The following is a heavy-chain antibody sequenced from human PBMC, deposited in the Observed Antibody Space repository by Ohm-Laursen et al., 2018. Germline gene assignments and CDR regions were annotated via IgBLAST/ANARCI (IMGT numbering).Heavy chain of an antibody. CDR2: IYYSGST. CDR1: GGPISSSYYY. V-gene: IGHV4-39*07. CDR3: ARGSGFFKLDV. J-gene: IGHJ6*02. D-gene: IGHD6-19*01. Sequence: GTLSLTCTVSGGPISSSYYYWGWIRQPPGKGLEWIGTIYYSGSTYYNPSLKRRVTLSADSSNSQFSLRLTSVTAADTATYYCARGSGFFKLDVWGQGTTVTVSS.